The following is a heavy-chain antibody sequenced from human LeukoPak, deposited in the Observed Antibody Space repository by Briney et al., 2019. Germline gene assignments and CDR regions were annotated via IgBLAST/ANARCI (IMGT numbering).Heavy chain of an antibody. Sequence: SETLSLTCTVSGGSISRSTYYWGWIRQPPGKGLEWIGSIYYSGSTNYNPSLKSRVTISVDTSKNQLSLKLSSVTAADTAVYFCARSGGLWLLTYYFDYWGQGTLVTVSS. CDR1: GGSISRSTYY. CDR3: ARSGGLWLLTYYFDY. D-gene: IGHD3-22*01. CDR2: IYYSGST. V-gene: IGHV4-39*07. J-gene: IGHJ4*02.